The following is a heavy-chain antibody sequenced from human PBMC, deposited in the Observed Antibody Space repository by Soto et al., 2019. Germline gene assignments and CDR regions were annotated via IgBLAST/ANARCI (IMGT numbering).Heavy chain of an antibody. CDR2: ISDSGST. CDR1: GFTFSNHA. D-gene: IGHD2-2*01. J-gene: IGHJ4*02. Sequence: EVQLLESGGALVQPGGSLRLSCAASGFTFSNHAMNCVRQAPGKWLEWVSTISDSGSTYYADSVKGRFTISRDNSKNTLYLQMNSLRAEDTAVYYCARDPGGHYCTSTSCLYFFDHWGQGTLVIVSS. V-gene: IGHV3-23*01. CDR3: ARDPGGHYCTSTSCLYFFDH.